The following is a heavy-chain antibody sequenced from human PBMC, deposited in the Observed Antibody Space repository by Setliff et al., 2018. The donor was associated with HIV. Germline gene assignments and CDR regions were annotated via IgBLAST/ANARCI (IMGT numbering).Heavy chain of an antibody. J-gene: IGHJ4*02. D-gene: IGHD3-16*01. CDR3: ARVKSGTLGGYVDY. V-gene: IGHV4-39*07. CDR2: IYYSGST. CDR1: GASISRSSYY. Sequence: SETLSLTCTVSGASISRSSYYWGWIRQPPGKGLEWIGSIYYSGSTYYNPSLKSRVTISVDTSKNQFSLRMSSVTAADTAVYFCARVKSGTLGGYVDYWGQGTQVTVSS.